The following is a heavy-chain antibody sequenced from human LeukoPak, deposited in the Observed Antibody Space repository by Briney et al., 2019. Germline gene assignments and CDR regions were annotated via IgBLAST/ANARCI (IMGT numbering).Heavy chain of an antibody. CDR2: ISSSSSYI. Sequence: GGSLRLSCAASGFTFSSYSMNWVRQAPGKGLEWVSSISSSSSYIYYADSVKGRFTISRDNAKNSLYLQMNSLRAEDTAVYYCARDVYDYVWGSCRYVDYWGQGTLVTVSS. CDR1: GFTFSSYS. CDR3: ARDVYDYVWGSCRYVDY. J-gene: IGHJ4*02. V-gene: IGHV3-21*01. D-gene: IGHD3-16*02.